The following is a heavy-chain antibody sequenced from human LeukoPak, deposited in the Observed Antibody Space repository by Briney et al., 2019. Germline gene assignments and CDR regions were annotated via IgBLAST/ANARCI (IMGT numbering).Heavy chain of an antibody. V-gene: IGHV4-39*01. Sequence: PSETLSLTCTVSGGSISSSSYYWGWIRQPPGKGLEWIWNIYYSGSTYYNPSLKSRVTISVDTSKNQFSLKLSSVTAADTAVYYCARHSYYYDSSNSYYYFDYWGQGTLVTVSS. CDR1: GGSISSSSYY. CDR2: IYYSGST. D-gene: IGHD3-22*01. J-gene: IGHJ4*02. CDR3: ARHSYYYDSSNSYYYFDY.